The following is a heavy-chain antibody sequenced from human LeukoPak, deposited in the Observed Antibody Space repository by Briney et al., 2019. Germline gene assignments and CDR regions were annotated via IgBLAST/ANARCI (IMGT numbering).Heavy chain of an antibody. D-gene: IGHD2-8*01. CDR1: GFTFNTYS. CDR2: IQYDRTNE. J-gene: IGHJ6*03. V-gene: IGHV3-30*02. CDR3: AKDRCSNGIGCYYYYMEV. Sequence: HPGGSLRLSCAASGFTFNTYSMNWVRQAPGKGLEWVAYIQYDRTNEQYAHSVKGRFRISRDNSNNILYLQMNSLRTEDTAVYYCAKDRCSNGIGCYYYYMEVWGKGTTVTISS.